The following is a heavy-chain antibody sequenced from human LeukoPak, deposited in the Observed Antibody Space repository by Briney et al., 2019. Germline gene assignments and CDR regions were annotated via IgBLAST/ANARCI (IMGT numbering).Heavy chain of an antibody. CDR1: GFTFSSYA. CDR2: ISHSAGST. D-gene: IGHD4-17*01. V-gene: IGHV3-23*01. Sequence: GGSLRLSCAASGFTFSSYAMSWVRQAPGKGLXXVSAISHSAGSTDYADSVKGRFTISRDNSKNTLSLQMNSLRAEDTAVYYCAKVNYGDQGLDYWGQGTLVTVSS. CDR3: AKVNYGDQGLDY. J-gene: IGHJ4*02.